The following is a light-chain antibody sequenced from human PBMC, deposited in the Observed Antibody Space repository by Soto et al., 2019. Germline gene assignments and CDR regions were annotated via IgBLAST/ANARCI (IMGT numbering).Light chain of an antibody. J-gene: IGKJ1*01. Sequence: DIVMTQSPDSLAVYLGERATINCKSSQSVLYSSNNKNFLAWYQQKPGQPPKLLIYWASTRESGVPDRFSGSGSGTDFTLTISSLQADDVAVYYCQQYSTTPWTFGQGTKVEIK. CDR3: QQYSTTPWT. V-gene: IGKV4-1*01. CDR2: WAS. CDR1: QSVLYSSNNKNF.